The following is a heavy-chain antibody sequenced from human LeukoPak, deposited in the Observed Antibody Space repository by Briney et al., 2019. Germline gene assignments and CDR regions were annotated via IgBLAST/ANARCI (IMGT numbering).Heavy chain of an antibody. CDR3: ARGVWGRHFDH. V-gene: IGHV3-48*04. CDR1: GFIFTSYS. CDR2: ISSPSTNI. D-gene: IGHD3-16*01. Sequence: GSLRLSCAASGFIFTSYSMNWVRQAPGKGLEWASYISSPSTNIYYVDSVKGRFTISRDNAKNSLYLQMNSLRAEDTALYSCARGVWGRHFDHWGQGALVTVSS. J-gene: IGHJ4*02.